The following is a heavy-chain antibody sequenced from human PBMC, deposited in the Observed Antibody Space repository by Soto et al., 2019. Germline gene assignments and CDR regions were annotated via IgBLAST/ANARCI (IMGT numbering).Heavy chain of an antibody. J-gene: IGHJ4*02. V-gene: IGHV3-33*01. CDR2: IWYDGSNK. D-gene: IGHD5-12*01. CDR3: ARVLKRDGYNYRGFDY. Sequence: PVGSLRLSCAASGFTFSSYGMHWVRQAPGKGLEWVAVIWYDGSNKYYADSVKGRFTISRDNSKNTLYLQMNSLRAEDTAVYYCARVLKRDGYNYRGFDYWGQGTLVTVSS. CDR1: GFTFSSYG.